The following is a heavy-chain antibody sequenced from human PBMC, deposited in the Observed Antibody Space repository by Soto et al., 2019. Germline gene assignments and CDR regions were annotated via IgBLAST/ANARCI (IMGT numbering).Heavy chain of an antibody. Sequence: QVQLVQSGAEVKKPGASVKVSCKASGYTFTGYDMHWVRQAPGQGLEWMGWINPNSGGTNYAQKFQGWVTMTRDTSFSTAYMELSRLRSDDTAVYYCARSHCSSISCYVGSWDYWGQGTLVTVSS. CDR2: INPNSGGT. D-gene: IGHD2-2*01. J-gene: IGHJ4*02. CDR1: GYTFTGYD. V-gene: IGHV1-2*04. CDR3: ARSHCSSISCYVGSWDY.